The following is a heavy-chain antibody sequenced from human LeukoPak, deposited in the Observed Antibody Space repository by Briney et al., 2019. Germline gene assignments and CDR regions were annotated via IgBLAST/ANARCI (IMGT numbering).Heavy chain of an antibody. D-gene: IGHD6-19*01. CDR3: ARASIAVAATLYYFDY. J-gene: IGHJ4*02. V-gene: IGHV3-20*04. CDR2: INWNGGST. CDR1: GFLFDDYG. Sequence: GGSLRLSCAASGFLFDDYGMSWVRQAPGKGLEWVSGINWNGGSTGYADSVKGRFTISRDNAKSSLYLQMNSLRAEDTALYYCARASIAVAATLYYFDYWGQGTLVTVSS.